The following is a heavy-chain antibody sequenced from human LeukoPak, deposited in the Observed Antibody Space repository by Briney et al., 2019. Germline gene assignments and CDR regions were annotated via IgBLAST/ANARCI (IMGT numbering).Heavy chain of an antibody. Sequence: SETLSLTCAVSGGSISSNNWWSWVRQPPGKGLEWIGEIFRGGSTNYSPSLKSRVTLSLDKSKNQFSLRLTSVTAADTAVYYCAKSPIAAAGIDYFQYWGQGTLVTVSS. CDR2: IFRGGST. CDR1: GGSISSNNW. J-gene: IGHJ1*01. V-gene: IGHV4-4*02. D-gene: IGHD6-13*01. CDR3: AKSPIAAAGIDYFQY.